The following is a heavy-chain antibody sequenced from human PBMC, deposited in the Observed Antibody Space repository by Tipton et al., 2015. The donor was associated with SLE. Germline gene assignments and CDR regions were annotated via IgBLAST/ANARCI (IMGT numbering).Heavy chain of an antibody. J-gene: IGHJ1*01. CDR3: ARLTSSGWLFFQH. V-gene: IGHV5-51*03. CDR1: GYSFTSYW. D-gene: IGHD6-19*01. Sequence: QLVQSGAEMKKPGESLKISCKGSGYSFTSYWIGWVRQMPGKGLEWMGISYPGDSDTRYSPSFQGQVTISADKSISTVYLHWRRLKASDTAMYYCARLTSSGWLFFQHWGQGTLVSVSS. CDR2: SYPGDSDT.